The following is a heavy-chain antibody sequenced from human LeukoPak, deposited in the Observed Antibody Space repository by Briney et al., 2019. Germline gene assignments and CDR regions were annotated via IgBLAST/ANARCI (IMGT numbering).Heavy chain of an antibody. V-gene: IGHV4-59*01. CDR1: GGSINNYY. CDR3: ARTKLYCSGGSCYSSLDY. CDR2: ISYIGST. D-gene: IGHD2-15*01. Sequence: SETLSLTCTVSGGSINNYYWSWIRQPPGKGLEWIGYISYIGSTIYNPSLKSRVTISVDTSKNQFSLKLTSVTAADTAVYYCARTKLYCSGGSCYSSLDYWGQGTLVTVSS. J-gene: IGHJ4*02.